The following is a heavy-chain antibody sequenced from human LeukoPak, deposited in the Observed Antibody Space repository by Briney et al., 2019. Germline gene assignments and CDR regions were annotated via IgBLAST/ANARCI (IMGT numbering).Heavy chain of an antibody. CDR2: ISDSGGRT. D-gene: IGHD3-22*01. J-gene: IGHJ4*02. CDR1: GITLSNYG. CDR3: AKRGVVIRVILVGFHKEAYYFDS. Sequence: TGGSLRLSCAVSGITLSNYGMSWVRQAPGKGLEWVAGISDSGGRTNYADSVKGRFTISRDNPKNTLYLQMNSLRGEDTAVYFCAKRGVVIRVILVGFHKEAYYFDSWGQGALVTVSS. V-gene: IGHV3-23*01.